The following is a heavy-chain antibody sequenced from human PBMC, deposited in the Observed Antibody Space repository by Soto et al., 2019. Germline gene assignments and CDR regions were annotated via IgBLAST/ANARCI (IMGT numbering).Heavy chain of an antibody. Sequence: SVKVSCNASGGTFSSYAISCVRQAPGQGIEWMGGIIPIFGTANYAQKFQGRVTITADESTSTAYMELSSLRAEDTAVYYCARARYSNYVDYYYYGMDVWGQGTTVTVSS. CDR1: GGTFSSYA. V-gene: IGHV1-69*13. CDR2: IIPIFGTA. J-gene: IGHJ6*02. D-gene: IGHD4-4*01. CDR3: ARARYSNYVDYYYYGMDV.